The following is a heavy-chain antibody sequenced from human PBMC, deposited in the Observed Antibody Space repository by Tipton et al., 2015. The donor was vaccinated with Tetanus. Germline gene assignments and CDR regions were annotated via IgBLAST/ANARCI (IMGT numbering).Heavy chain of an antibody. J-gene: IGHJ4*02. Sequence: GLVKPSETLSLTCSVSGDSGSRHYWSWIRQPPGKALEWIGDIFYSGNSISNPSFRSRVTMSVDTSRTLFSLTLIAVTAADTAVYFCARGLKDDFLGSRIYFDSWGPGTLVTVSS. CDR2: IFYSGNS. CDR1: GDSGSRHY. D-gene: IGHD3-10*01. V-gene: IGHV4-59*02. CDR3: ARGLKDDFLGSRIYFDS.